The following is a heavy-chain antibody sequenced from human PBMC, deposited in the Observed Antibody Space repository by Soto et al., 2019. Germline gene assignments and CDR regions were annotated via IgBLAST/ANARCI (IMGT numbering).Heavy chain of an antibody. CDR1: GYSFTSYW. V-gene: IGHV5-10-1*01. D-gene: IGHD6-13*01. CDR2: IDPSDSST. CDR3: ARHVSAAAHLDFDY. Sequence: GEPLKISCTGSGYSFTSYWISWGRQMPGKGLEWMVRIDPSDSSTNYIPSFQGHVTISADKSISTASLQLSILKASDTAMDYCARHVSAAAHLDFDYGGQGTLVTVSS. J-gene: IGHJ4*02.